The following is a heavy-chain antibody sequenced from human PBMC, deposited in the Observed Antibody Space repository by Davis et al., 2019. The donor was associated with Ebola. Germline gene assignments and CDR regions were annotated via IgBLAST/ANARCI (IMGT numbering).Heavy chain of an antibody. CDR3: ARGLFYDYVWGSYRNDAFDI. CDR1: GFTFSDYY. V-gene: IGHV4-34*01. CDR2: INHSGST. Sequence: MPGGSLRLSCAASGFTFSDYYMSWIRQPPGKGLEWIGEINHSGSTNYNPSLKSRVTISVDKSKNQFSLKLSSVTAADTAVYYCARGLFYDYVWGSYRNDAFDIWGQGTMVTVSS. D-gene: IGHD3-16*02. J-gene: IGHJ3*02.